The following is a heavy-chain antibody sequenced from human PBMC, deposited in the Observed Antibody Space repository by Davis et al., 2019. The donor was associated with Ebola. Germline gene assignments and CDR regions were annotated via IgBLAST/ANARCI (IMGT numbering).Heavy chain of an antibody. CDR3: ARRRPTLAGKYDFWSGRGGDFDF. J-gene: IGHJ4*02. CDR1: GGSISSYY. CDR2: VFYTGST. D-gene: IGHD3-3*01. V-gene: IGHV4-59*08. Sequence: MPSETLSLTCTVSGGSISSYYWSWIRQTPGKGLEWIGYVFYTGSTIYNPSLKARVTMSVDTSKNQFSLELNSVTATDTAVYYCARRRPTLAGKYDFWSGRGGDFDFWGQGTLVTVSS.